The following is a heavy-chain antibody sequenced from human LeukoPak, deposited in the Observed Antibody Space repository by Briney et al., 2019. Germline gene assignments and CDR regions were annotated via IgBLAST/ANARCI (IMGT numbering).Heavy chain of an antibody. CDR1: GYTFTGYF. V-gene: IGHV1-2*06. CDR2: IYPHSGVT. J-gene: IGHJ4*02. Sequence: ASVKVSCKASGYTFTGYFMHWVRQAPGQGLEWMGRIYPHSGVTVYAQKFEGRVTMTRDTSITTAYIELSGLRSEDTAVYYCAAHLQNWGPFDYWGQGTLVTVSS. CDR3: AAHLQNWGPFDY. D-gene: IGHD7-27*01.